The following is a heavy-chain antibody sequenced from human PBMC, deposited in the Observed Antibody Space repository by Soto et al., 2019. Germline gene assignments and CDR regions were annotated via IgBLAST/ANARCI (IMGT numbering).Heavy chain of an antibody. CDR2: VIPIFGTA. D-gene: IGHD3-16*01. CDR1: GGTFSSYS. J-gene: IGHJ4*02. Sequence: QVQLVQSGAEVKKPGSSVKVSCKASGGTFSSYSINWVRQAPAQGLEWMGEVIPIFGTANYAQKFQGRVTITAAESTSTASMELRSLRSEDTAVYYCAREGWRPSGGIDYSGQGTLVTVSS. CDR3: AREGWRPSGGIDY. V-gene: IGHV1-69*01.